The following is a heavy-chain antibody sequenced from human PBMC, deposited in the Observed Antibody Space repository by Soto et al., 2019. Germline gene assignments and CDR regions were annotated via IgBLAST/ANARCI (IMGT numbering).Heavy chain of an antibody. D-gene: IGHD1-20*01. Sequence: QITLTESGPTLVKPTQTLTLTCTFSGFSLSTSGVGVGRIRQPPGKALEWLALIYWDDDKRYSLSLKSRLTITKDTSKNQVVLTMTNMDPVDTATYYCAHSVTGTYYFDYWGQGTLVTVSS. V-gene: IGHV2-5*02. J-gene: IGHJ4*02. CDR1: GFSLSTSGVG. CDR2: IYWDDDK. CDR3: AHSVTGTYYFDY.